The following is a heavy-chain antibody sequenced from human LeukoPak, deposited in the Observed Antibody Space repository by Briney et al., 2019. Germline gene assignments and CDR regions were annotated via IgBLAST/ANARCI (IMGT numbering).Heavy chain of an antibody. CDR3: ARELAVAGSDY. CDR1: GGTFSSYA. V-gene: IGHV1-69*04. J-gene: IGHJ4*02. CDR2: IIPILGIA. D-gene: IGHD6-19*01. Sequence: SVKVSCKASGGTFSSYAISWVRQAPGQGLEWMGRIIPILGIANYAQKFQGRVTITADKSTSTAYMELSSLRSEDTAVYYCARELAVAGSDYWGQGTLVTVSS.